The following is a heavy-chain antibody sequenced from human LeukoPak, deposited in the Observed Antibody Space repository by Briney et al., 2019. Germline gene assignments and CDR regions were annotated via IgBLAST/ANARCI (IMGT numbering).Heavy chain of an antibody. J-gene: IGHJ6*02. CDR2: IYTSGST. D-gene: IGHD6-19*01. V-gene: IGHV4-4*07. Sequence: KASETLSLTCTVSGGSISSYYWSWIRQPAGKGLEWIGRIYTSGSTNYNPSLKSRVTMSVDTSKNQFSLKLSSVTAADTAVYYCARGGWEAVAGTRDYYYYGMDVWGQGTTVTVSS. CDR3: ARGGWEAVAGTRDYYYYGMDV. CDR1: GGSISSYY.